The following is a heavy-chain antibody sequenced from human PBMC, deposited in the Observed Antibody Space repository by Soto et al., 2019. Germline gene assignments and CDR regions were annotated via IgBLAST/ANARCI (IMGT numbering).Heavy chain of an antibody. CDR3: AAGTNSDWYTY. J-gene: IGHJ4*02. CDR2: FSGSGGDT. V-gene: IGHV3-23*01. D-gene: IGHD1-1*01. Sequence: GGSLRLSCAASGFTFSSYAMSWVLQTPGKGLEWVSLFSGSGGDTYYADSVKGRLTISRDNSKNTLYLQMNSLGAEDTAVYYCAAGTNSDWYTYWGQGTLVTVSS. CDR1: GFTFSSYA.